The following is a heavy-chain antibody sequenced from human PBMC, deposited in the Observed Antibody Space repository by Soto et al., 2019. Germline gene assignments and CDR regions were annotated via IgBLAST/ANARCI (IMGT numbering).Heavy chain of an antibody. V-gene: IGHV1-69*01. CDR3: ASLWGDKYSSSSPPATS. CDR2: IIPIFGTA. Sequence: QVQLVQSGAEVKKPGSSVKVSCKASGGTFSSYAISWVRQAPGQGLEWMGGIIPIFGTANYAQKFQGRVTVTADESTSTAYLELSSLRSEDTAGYYCASLWGDKYSSSSPPATSWGQGTLVTVSS. D-gene: IGHD6-6*01. CDR1: GGTFSSYA. J-gene: IGHJ4*02.